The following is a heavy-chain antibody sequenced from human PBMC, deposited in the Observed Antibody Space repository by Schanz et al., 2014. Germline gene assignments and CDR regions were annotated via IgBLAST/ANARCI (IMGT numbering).Heavy chain of an antibody. CDR1: GGTFNSYT. CDR2: IIPILGIA. D-gene: IGHD3-10*01. Sequence: QGQLVQSGPEVKEPGASVKVSCEASGGTFNSYTINWVRQAPGQGLEWMGRIIPILGIANYAQKFQGRVTITADRSTSTAYMELRNLRSDDTAVYYCARAKRFGDMDVWGQGTTVTVSS. J-gene: IGHJ6*02. CDR3: ARAKRFGDMDV. V-gene: IGHV1-69*04.